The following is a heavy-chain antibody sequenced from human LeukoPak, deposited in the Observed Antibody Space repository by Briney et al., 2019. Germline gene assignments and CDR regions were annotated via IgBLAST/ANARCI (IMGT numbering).Heavy chain of an antibody. CDR1: GYTFTSYD. V-gene: IGHV1-8*01. Sequence: ASVKVSCKASGYTFTSYDINWVRQATGQGLEWMGWMNPNSGNTGYAQKFQGRVTMTRNTSISTAYMELSSLRSEDTAVYYCARGEGAIAVAGDYYFDYWGQGTLVTVSS. CDR3: ARGEGAIAVAGDYYFDY. D-gene: IGHD6-19*01. CDR2: MNPNSGNT. J-gene: IGHJ4*02.